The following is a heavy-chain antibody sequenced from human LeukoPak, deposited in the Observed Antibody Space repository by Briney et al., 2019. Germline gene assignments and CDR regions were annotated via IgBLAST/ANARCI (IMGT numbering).Heavy chain of an antibody. CDR2: IHYSGST. D-gene: IGHD4-23*01. CDR3: ARRFTDDYGGLNWFDP. J-gene: IGHJ5*02. V-gene: IGHV4-59*01. CDR1: GGSISSYY. Sequence: SETLSLTCTVSGGSISSYYWSWIRQPPGKGLEWIGYIHYSGSTNYNPSLKSRVTISVDTSKNQFSLKLSSVTAADTAVYYCARRFTDDYGGLNWFDPWGQGTLVTVSS.